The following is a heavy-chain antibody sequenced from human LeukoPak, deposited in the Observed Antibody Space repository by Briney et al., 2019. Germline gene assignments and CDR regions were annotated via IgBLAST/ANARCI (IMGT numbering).Heavy chain of an antibody. CDR1: GFTFSNYW. V-gene: IGHV3-30-3*01. J-gene: IGHJ4*02. CDR2: IFYDGSNK. CDR3: ARDLGEWGRVDD. D-gene: IGHD3-16*01. Sequence: GGSLRLSCAASGFTFSNYWMSWVRQTPGKGLDWVAFIFYDGSNKYYADSVKGRFTISRDDSKNTLYLQMDSLRPEDTAIYYCARDLGEWGRVDDWGQGTLVTVSS.